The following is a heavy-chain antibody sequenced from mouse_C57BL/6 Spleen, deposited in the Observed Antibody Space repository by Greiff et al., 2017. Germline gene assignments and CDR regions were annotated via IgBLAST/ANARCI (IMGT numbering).Heavy chain of an antibody. D-gene: IGHD1-1*01. CDR1: GYTFTSYW. J-gene: IGHJ2*01. CDR2: IYPGSGST. Sequence: VQLQQPGAELVKPGASVKMSCKASGYTFTSYWITWVKQRPGQGLEWIGDIYPGSGSTNYNEKFKSKATLTVDTSSRTAYMQLSSLTSEDSAVYYCARGLLLRSYYFDYWGQGTTLTVSS. V-gene: IGHV1-55*01. CDR3: ARGLLLRSYYFDY.